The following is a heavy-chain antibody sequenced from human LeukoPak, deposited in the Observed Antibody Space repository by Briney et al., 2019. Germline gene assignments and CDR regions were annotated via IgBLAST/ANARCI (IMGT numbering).Heavy chain of an antibody. Sequence: SETLSLTCTVSGGSISSYYWSWIRQPAGKGLEWIGRIYTSGSTNYNPSLKSRVTISVDKSKTQFSLKLSSVTAADTAVYYCERAGARQWLFDYWGQGTLVTVSS. CDR3: ERAGARQWLFDY. D-gene: IGHD6-19*01. V-gene: IGHV4-4*07. CDR1: GGSISSYY. J-gene: IGHJ4*02. CDR2: IYTSGST.